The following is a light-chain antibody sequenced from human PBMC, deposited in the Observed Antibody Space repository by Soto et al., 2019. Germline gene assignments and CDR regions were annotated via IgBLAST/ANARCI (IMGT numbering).Light chain of an antibody. J-gene: IGKJ3*01. CDR1: QSVSSIY. CDR3: QQYGSSPFT. Sequence: EIVFTQSPGTLSFSRGERATLSCRASQSVSSIYLAWYQQKPGQAPRLLIYGASSRATGIPDRFSGSESGTDFTLTISRLEPEDFAVYYCQQYGSSPFTLGPGTKVDIK. CDR2: GAS. V-gene: IGKV3-20*01.